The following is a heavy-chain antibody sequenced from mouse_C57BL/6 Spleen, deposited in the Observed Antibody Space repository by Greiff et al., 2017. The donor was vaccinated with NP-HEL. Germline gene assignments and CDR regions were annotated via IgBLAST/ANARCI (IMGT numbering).Heavy chain of an antibody. CDR2: IDPSDSYT. V-gene: IGHV1-69*01. CDR1: GYTFTSYW. J-gene: IGHJ2*01. CDR3: ARSLHYYGSSYDYFDY. D-gene: IGHD1-1*01. Sequence: QVQLKQPGAELVMPGASVKLSCKASGYTFTSYWMHWVTQRPGQGLEWIGEIDPSDSYTKYNQKFKGKSTLTVDKSSSTAYMQLSSLTSEDSAVYYCARSLHYYGSSYDYFDYWGQGTTLTVSS.